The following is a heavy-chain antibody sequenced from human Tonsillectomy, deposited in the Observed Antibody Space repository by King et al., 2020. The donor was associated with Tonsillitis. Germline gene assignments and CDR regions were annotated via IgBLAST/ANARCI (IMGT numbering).Heavy chain of an antibody. J-gene: IGHJ4*02. CDR1: GYIFTSYA. V-gene: IGHV1-3*01. CDR3: ARDGGTWLRGLTIFDY. CDR2: INAGNGNI. Sequence: QVQLVQSGAEVKKPGASAKVSCKASGYIFTSYAIHWVRQAPGQRLECMGWINAGNGNIQYSQKFQGRVTFTGDTSANTAYMELSSLRSEDTAVYYCARDGGTWLRGLTIFDYWGQGTLVTVSS. D-gene: IGHD3-10*01.